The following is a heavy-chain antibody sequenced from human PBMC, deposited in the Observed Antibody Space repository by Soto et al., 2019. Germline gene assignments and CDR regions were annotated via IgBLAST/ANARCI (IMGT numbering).Heavy chain of an antibody. Sequence: GESLKISGKVSGYSFTNSWIGWVRQKPGKGLEWLGMIFPGDSDIRYSPSFQGRVAISVDTSRNDFSLRLSSVTAADTAVYYCTTGGDASKTGYWGQGTLVTVSS. CDR1: GYSFTNSW. CDR2: IFPGDSDI. J-gene: IGHJ4*02. D-gene: IGHD1-1*01. CDR3: TTGGDASKTGY. V-gene: IGHV5-51*06.